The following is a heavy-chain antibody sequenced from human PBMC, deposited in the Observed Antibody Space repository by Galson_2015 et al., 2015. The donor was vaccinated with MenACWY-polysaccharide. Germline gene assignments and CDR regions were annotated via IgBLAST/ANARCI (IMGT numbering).Heavy chain of an antibody. CDR1: GFTFNRFS. CDR2: IGATGGDT. Sequence: SLRLSCAASGFTFNRFSMSWVRQAPMKGLEWVSGIGATGGDTHYADPVTGRFSISRDNSKNTLFLQMNSLRAEDTAIYYCARDRITGDSRWEFDYWGQGTLVTVSS. D-gene: IGHD7-27*01. V-gene: IGHV3-23*01. CDR3: ARDRITGDSRWEFDY. J-gene: IGHJ4*02.